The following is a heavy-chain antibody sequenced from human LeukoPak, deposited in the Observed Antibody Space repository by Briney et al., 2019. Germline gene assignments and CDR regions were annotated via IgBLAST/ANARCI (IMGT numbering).Heavy chain of an antibody. CDR3: ASDYSFPPGDY. CDR2: IWYDGSNK. V-gene: IGHV3-33*01. Sequence: GGSLRLSCAASGFTFSSYGMHWVRQAPGKGLEWVAVIWYDGSNKYYADSVKGRFTISRDNSKNTLYLQMNSLRAEDTAVYYCASDYSFPPGDYWGQGTLVTVSS. J-gene: IGHJ4*02. D-gene: IGHD5-18*01. CDR1: GFTFSSYG.